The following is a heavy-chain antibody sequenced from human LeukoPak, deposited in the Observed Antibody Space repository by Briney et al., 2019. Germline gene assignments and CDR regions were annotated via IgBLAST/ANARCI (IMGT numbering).Heavy chain of an antibody. CDR3: ARGHRDYDYVWGSYRSYYFDY. CDR1: GGSFSGYY. V-gene: IGHV4-34*01. J-gene: IGHJ4*02. Sequence: SETLSLTCAVYGGSFSGYYWSWIRQPPGKGLEWIGEINHSGSTNYNPSLKSRVTISVDTSKNEFSLKLSSVTAADTAVYYCARGHRDYDYVWGSYRSYYFDYWGQGTLVTVSS. D-gene: IGHD3-16*02. CDR2: INHSGST.